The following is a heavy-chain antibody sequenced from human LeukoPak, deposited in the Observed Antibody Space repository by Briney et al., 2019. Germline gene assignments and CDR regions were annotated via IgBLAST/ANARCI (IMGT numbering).Heavy chain of an antibody. D-gene: IGHD2-2*01. CDR3: ATNPEDIVVEDYYYYYGMDV. Sequence: ASVNVSCKASGGTFSSYAISWVRQPRGQGLEWMGGIIPIFCRANYAQKFQGRVTITADKSTSTAYMELSSLRSEDTAVYYCATNPEDIVVEDYYYYYGMDVWGKGTTVTVSS. CDR1: GGTFSSYA. J-gene: IGHJ6*04. CDR2: IIPIFCRA. V-gene: IGHV1-69*06.